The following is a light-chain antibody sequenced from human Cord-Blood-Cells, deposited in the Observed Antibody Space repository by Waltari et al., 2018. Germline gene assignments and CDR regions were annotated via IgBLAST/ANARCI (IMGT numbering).Light chain of an antibody. V-gene: IGKV1-5*03. Sequence: DIQMTQSPSPLSASVGDRVTITCRASQSIRSWLAWYQQKPGKAPKLLIYKASSLESGVPSRFSGSGSGTEFTLTISSLQPDDFATYYCQQYNWTFGQGTKVEIK. J-gene: IGKJ1*01. CDR3: QQYNWT. CDR1: QSIRSW. CDR2: KAS.